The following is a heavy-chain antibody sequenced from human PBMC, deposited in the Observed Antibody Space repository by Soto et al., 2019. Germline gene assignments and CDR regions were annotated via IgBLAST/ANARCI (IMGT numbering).Heavy chain of an antibody. CDR3: AREAPDCTSATGPKFYNMDV. J-gene: IGHJ6*02. Sequence: QVQLVQSGAEVKKPGSSVKVSCKASGGTFGSYAITWVRRAPGQGLEWLGGIIPILNSPAYAQTFQARVVITADESTNTAYMELNSLRFDDTAVYYCAREAPDCTSATGPKFYNMDVWGQGTTVTVAS. D-gene: IGHD2-21*01. CDR1: GGTFGSYA. V-gene: IGHV1-69*01. CDR2: IIPILNSP.